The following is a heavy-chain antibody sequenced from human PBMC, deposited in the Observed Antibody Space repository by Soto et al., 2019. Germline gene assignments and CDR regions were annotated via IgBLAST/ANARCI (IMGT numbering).Heavy chain of an antibody. CDR2: IYYSGST. J-gene: IGHJ6*02. V-gene: IGHV4-31*03. CDR1: GGSISSGGYY. Sequence: SDTLSLTCTVSGGSISSGGYYWSWIRQHPGKGLEWIGYIYYSGSTYYNPSLKSRVTISVDTSKNQFSLKLSSVTAADTAVYYCARERRGYDILTGYRYYYGMDVWGQGTTVTVSS. D-gene: IGHD3-9*01. CDR3: ARERRGYDILTGYRYYYGMDV.